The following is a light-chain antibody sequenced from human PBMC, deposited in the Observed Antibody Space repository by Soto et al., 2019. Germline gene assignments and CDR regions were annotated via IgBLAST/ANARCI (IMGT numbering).Light chain of an antibody. CDR3: SSYTISNTFV. Sequence: QSVLTQPASVSGSPGQSITISCTGTSSDVGGYDYVSWYQQHPDKAPKLIIYEVSNRPSRVSNRFSGSKSGNTASLTISGLQAEDEAAYYCSSYTISNTFVFGTGTKVTVL. CDR1: SSDVGGYDY. V-gene: IGLV2-14*01. CDR2: EVS. J-gene: IGLJ1*01.